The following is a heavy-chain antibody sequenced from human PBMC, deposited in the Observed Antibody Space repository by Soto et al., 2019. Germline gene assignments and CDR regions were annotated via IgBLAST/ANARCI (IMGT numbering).Heavy chain of an antibody. D-gene: IGHD2-15*01. CDR2: ITGGGGTT. CDR1: GFTFSNSA. CDR3: AKERCGGTCYDFDY. Sequence: SLRLSCAASGFTFSNSAMSWVRQAPGKGLEWVSTITGGGGTTYFADSVKGRFTISRDNSKNTLYLQMNSLRAEDTAEYYCAKERCGGTCYDFDYWGQGTLVTVSS. V-gene: IGHV3-23*01. J-gene: IGHJ4*02.